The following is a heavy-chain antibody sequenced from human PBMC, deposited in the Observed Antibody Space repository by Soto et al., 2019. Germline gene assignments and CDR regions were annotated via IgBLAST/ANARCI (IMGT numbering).Heavy chain of an antibody. V-gene: IGHV3-30-3*01. CDR1: GFMFSRYA. J-gene: IGHJ1*01. CDR3: VRSRSGAVPDSLGY. CDR2: ISKDGSVK. Sequence: QVQLVESGGRVVQSGGSLRLSCAASGFMFSRYAIHWVRQAPGKGLEWVAVISKDGSVKYYIDSVRGRFTISRDKSKNTVYLEMNNMRDDDTAVFYCVRSRSGAVPDSLGYWGQGTLVTVSS. D-gene: IGHD3-3*01.